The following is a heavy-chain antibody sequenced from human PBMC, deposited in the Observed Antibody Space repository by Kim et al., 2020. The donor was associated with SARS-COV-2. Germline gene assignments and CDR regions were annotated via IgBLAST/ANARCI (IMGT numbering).Heavy chain of an antibody. CDR1: GFTFGTYW. CDR2: ISTDGSIT. CDR3: ARDTSTGYMSY. D-gene: IGHD2-2*02. Sequence: GGSLRLSCAASGFTFGTYWMHWVRQAPGKGLVCISRISTDGSITSYAESVKGRFTVSRDNARNTLYLEMNSLRAEDTAVYYCARDTSTGYMSYWGQGVLVSVSS. J-gene: IGHJ4*02. V-gene: IGHV3-74*01.